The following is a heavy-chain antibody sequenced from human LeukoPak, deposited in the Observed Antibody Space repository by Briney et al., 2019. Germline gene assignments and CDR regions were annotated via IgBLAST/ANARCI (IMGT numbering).Heavy chain of an antibody. Sequence: SETLSLTCTVSGGSISSYYWSWIRQPPGKGLEWIGYIYYGGSTNYNPSLKSRVTISVDTSKNQFSLKLSSVTAADTAVYYCATSIAARPGWFDPWGQGTLVTVSS. CDR3: ATSIAARPGWFDP. CDR1: GGSISSYY. J-gene: IGHJ5*02. D-gene: IGHD6-6*01. CDR2: IYYGGST. V-gene: IGHV4-59*01.